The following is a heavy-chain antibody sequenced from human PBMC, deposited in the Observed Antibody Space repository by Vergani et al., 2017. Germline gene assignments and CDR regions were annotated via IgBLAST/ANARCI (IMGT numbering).Heavy chain of an antibody. D-gene: IGHD2-21*01. CDR2: ISSSSSYI. CDR3: ASGLRGGDYYDAFDI. Sequence: EVQLVESGGGLVKPWGSLRLSCAASGFTFSSYSMNWVRQAPGKGLEWVSSISSSSSYIYYADSVKGRFTISRDNAKNSLYLQMNSLRAEDTAVYYCASGLRGGDYYDAFDIWSQGTMVTVSS. CDR1: GFTFSSYS. J-gene: IGHJ3*02. V-gene: IGHV3-21*01.